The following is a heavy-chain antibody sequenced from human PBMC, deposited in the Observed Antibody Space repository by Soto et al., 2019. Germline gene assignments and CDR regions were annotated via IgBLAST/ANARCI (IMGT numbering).Heavy chain of an antibody. CDR3: AHVYGGYDNFDY. Sequence: QITLKESGPTLVKPTQTLTLTCTFSGFSLSTSGVGVGWILQPPGKALEGLALIYWDDDKRSSPSLKSRLTITKDTSKNQVVLTMTNMDPVDTATYYCAHVYGGYDNFDYWGQGTLVTVSS. D-gene: IGHD5-12*01. J-gene: IGHJ4*02. CDR2: IYWDDDK. V-gene: IGHV2-5*02. CDR1: GFSLSTSGVG.